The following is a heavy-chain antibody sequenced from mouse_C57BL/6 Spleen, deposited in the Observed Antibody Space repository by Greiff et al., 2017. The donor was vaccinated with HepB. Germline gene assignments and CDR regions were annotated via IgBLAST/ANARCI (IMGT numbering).Heavy chain of an antibody. CDR2: IYPGSGNT. CDR3: ARPLTDYYAMDY. Sequence: LVESGAELVRPGASVKLSCKASGYTFTDYYINWVKQRPGQGLEWIARIYPGSGNTYYNEKFKGKATLTAEKSSSTAYMQLSSLTSEDSAVYFCARPLTDYYAMDYWGQGTSVTVSS. V-gene: IGHV1-76*01. CDR1: GYTFTDYY. J-gene: IGHJ4*01. D-gene: IGHD1-1*01.